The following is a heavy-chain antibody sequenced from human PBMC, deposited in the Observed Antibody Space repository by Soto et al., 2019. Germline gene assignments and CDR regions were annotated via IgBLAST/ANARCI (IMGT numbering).Heavy chain of an antibody. CDR2: ISYDGSNK. J-gene: IGHJ6*02. D-gene: IGHD6-13*01. V-gene: IGHV3-30*18. CDR3: AKDNGYSSSWYSYYYYYGMDV. CDR1: GFTFSSYG. Sequence: VGSLRLSCAASGFTFSSYGMHWVRQAPGKGLEWVAVISYDGSNKYYADSVKGRFTISRDNSKNTLYLQMNSLRAEDTAVYYCAKDNGYSSSWYSYYYYYGMDVWGQGTTVTVSS.